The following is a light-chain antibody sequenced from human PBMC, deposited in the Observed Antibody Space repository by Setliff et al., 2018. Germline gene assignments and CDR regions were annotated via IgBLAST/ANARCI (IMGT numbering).Light chain of an antibody. CDR1: SSNIGSSY. CDR2: GNN. Sequence: QSVLTQPPSVSAAPRQKVTISCSGSSSNIGSSYVSWYQQVPGTAPKLLIYGNNKRPSGIPDRFSGSKSGASGTLGITGLQTGDEAEYYCATWDFSLRGVVFGGGTQLTVL. J-gene: IGLJ2*01. CDR3: ATWDFSLRGVV. V-gene: IGLV1-51*01.